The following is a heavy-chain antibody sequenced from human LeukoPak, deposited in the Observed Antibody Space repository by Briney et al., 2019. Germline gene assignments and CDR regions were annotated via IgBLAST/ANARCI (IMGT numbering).Heavy chain of an antibody. CDR1: GFTFSSYA. Sequence: QPGRSLRLSCAASGFTFSSYAMHWVRQAPGKGLEWVAVISYDGSNKYYADSVKGRFTISRDNAKNSLYLQMNSLRAEDTAVYYCARDLTGTTEANWFDPWGQGTLVTVSS. CDR2: ISYDGSNK. CDR3: ARDLTGTTEANWFDP. J-gene: IGHJ5*02. D-gene: IGHD1-7*01. V-gene: IGHV3-30-3*01.